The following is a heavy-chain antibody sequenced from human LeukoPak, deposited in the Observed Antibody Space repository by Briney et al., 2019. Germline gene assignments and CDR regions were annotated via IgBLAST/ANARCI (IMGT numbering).Heavy chain of an antibody. CDR1: GFTFNDHP. CDR2: ISYDGLNK. Sequence: TGGSLRLSCAAPGFTFNDHPMHWIRLAPHKGLEWVAVISYDGLNKYYSHSVKDRFTVSRDNVNNILYLQMNRLRTEDTAVYYCARDLGILWKLAYSWGQGTLVTVSS. J-gene: IGHJ4*02. CDR3: ARDLGILWKLAYS. V-gene: IGHV3-30*04. D-gene: IGHD1-1*01.